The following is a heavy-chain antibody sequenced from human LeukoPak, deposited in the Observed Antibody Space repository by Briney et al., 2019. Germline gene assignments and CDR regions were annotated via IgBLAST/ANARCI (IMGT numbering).Heavy chain of an antibody. J-gene: IGHJ6*03. CDR3: ARDREYSSSWYMSYYYYYMDV. D-gene: IGHD6-13*01. CDR2: IKQDGSEK. CDR1: GFTFSSYW. V-gene: IGHV3-7*01. Sequence: GGSLRLSCAASGFTFSSYWMSWVRQAPGKGLEWVANIKQDGSEKYYVDSAKGRFTISRDNAKNSLYLQMNSLRAEDTAVYYCARDREYSSSWYMSYYYYYMDVWGKGTTVTVSS.